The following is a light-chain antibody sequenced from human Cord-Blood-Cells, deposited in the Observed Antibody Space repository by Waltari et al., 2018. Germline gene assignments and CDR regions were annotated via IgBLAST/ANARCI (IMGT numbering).Light chain of an antibody. CDR2: GAS. CDR1: QSVSSN. J-gene: IGKJ4*01. CDR3: QQYNNWPPLT. V-gene: IGKV3-15*01. Sequence: EIVMTPSQATLSVSPEASATLSCRASQSVSSNLAWYQQKPGQAPRLLIYGASTRATGIPARFSGSGSGTEFTLTISSLQSEDFAVYYCQQYNNWPPLTFGGGTKVEIK.